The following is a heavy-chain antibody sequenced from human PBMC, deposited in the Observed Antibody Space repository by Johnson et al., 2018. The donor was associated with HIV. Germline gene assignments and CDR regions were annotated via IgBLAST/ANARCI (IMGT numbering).Heavy chain of an antibody. D-gene: IGHD4/OR15-4a*01. V-gene: IGHV3-23*04. J-gene: IGHJ3*02. CDR2: ISGSGGST. Sequence: VQLVESGGGLVQPGGSLRLSCAASGFTFSSYAMSWVRQAPGKGLEWVSAISGSGGSTYYADSVKGRFTISRDNSKNTLYLQMNSLRAEDTAVYYCAKDRTIVSYADDAFDIWGQGTMVTVSS. CDR1: GFTFSSYA. CDR3: AKDRTIVSYADDAFDI.